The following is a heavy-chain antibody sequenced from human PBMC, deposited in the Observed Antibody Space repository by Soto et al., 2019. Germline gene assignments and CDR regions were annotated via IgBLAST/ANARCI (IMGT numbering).Heavy chain of an antibody. CDR2: INHSGST. CDR1: GGSFSGYY. J-gene: IGHJ4*02. V-gene: IGHV4-34*01. D-gene: IGHD3-16*02. Sequence: QVQLQQWGAGLLKPSETLSLTCAVYGGSFSGYYWSWIRQPPGKGLEWIGEINHSGSTNYNPSLKSRITISIDTSKNQFPLKLSSVTAADTAVYFCARFLYGYSWGSYRYREYYFDYWGQGTLVTVSS. CDR3: ARFLYGYSWGSYRYREYYFDY.